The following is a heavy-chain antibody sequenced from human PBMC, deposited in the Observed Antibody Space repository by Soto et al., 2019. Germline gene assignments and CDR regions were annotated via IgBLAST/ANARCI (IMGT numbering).Heavy chain of an antibody. CDR2: ISSSGYI. V-gene: IGHV3-21*01. J-gene: IGHJ6*02. CDR1: GFNFNSYT. Sequence: EVQLVESGGGLVKPGWALRLSCAASGFNFNSYTINWVRQAPGKRLEWLSSISSSGYIFSTDSVTGRFTISRDNAKNSVYLQINSLRAEDTDVYVWARDCSGGSCYPGMDVWGQGTTVTVSS. CDR3: ARDCSGGSCYPGMDV. D-gene: IGHD2-15*01.